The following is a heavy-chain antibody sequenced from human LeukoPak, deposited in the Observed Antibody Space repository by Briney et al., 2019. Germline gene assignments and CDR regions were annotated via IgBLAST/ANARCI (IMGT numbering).Heavy chain of an antibody. D-gene: IGHD5-24*01. CDR2: IYPGDSDT. CDR3: ARQGWLQYPHY. Sequence: GESLKISCKGSGYSFTSYWIGWVRQLPGKGLEWMGIIYPGDSDTRYSPSFQGQVTISADRSISTAYLQWSSLKASDSAMYYCARQGWLQYPHYWGQGTLVTVSS. V-gene: IGHV5-51*01. J-gene: IGHJ4*02. CDR1: GYSFTSYW.